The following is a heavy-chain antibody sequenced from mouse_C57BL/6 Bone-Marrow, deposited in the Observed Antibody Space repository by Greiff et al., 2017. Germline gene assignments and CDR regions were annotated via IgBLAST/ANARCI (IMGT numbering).Heavy chain of an antibody. CDR3: ARTCDYDAYYYAMDY. J-gene: IGHJ4*01. V-gene: IGHV5-17*01. CDR1: GFTFSDYG. D-gene: IGHD2-4*01. Sequence: EVQLVESGGGLVKPGGSLKLSCAASGFTFSDYGMHWVRQAPEKGLEWVAYISSGSSTIYYADTVKGRFTISRDNAKNTLFLQRTSLRSEDTAMYYCARTCDYDAYYYAMDYWGQGTSVTVSS. CDR2: ISSGSSTI.